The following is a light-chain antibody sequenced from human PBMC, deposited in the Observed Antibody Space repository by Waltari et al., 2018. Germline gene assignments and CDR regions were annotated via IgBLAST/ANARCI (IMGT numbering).Light chain of an antibody. CDR3: QHYVRLPAT. CDR1: QSVGGT. J-gene: IGKJ1*01. Sequence: EIVLTQSPGTLSLSPGERATLSCRASQSVGGTLACYQQKPGQAPRLLMYGASIRAPGTPDRVSGTGYGTDFSLTISRLEPEDFAVYYCQHYVRLPATFGQGTKVEIK. V-gene: IGKV3-20*01. CDR2: GAS.